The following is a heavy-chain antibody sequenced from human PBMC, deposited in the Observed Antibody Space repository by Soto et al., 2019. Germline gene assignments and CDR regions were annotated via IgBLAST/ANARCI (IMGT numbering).Heavy chain of an antibody. CDR3: ARDSDYGSNSGWLGP. CDR1: GFTFSNYG. CDR2: RWYDGSNK. Sequence: QVQLVESGGGVVQPGRSLRLSCAASGFTFSNYGMHWVRQAPGKGLEGVEVRWYDGSNKYYGDSVKGRFNISRDYSKNTLFLQMNSLRAEDTALYSCARDSDYGSNSGWLGPWGQGTLVTVSS. D-gene: IGHD4-17*01. V-gene: IGHV3-33*01. J-gene: IGHJ5*02.